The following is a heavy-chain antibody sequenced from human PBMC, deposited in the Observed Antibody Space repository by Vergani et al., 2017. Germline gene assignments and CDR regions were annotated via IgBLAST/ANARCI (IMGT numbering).Heavy chain of an antibody. V-gene: IGHV4-38-2*02. CDR2: ISYSAST. Sequence: HVQLQESGPRLVKPSETLSLTCTVSNYTMTSDYFWGWIRQTPDKGLEWIGAISYSASTWYNPSLQGRVTISIDTSKSQFSLQLKSVTAADTAVYFCARVMYRDEASTGYRLEGMDIWGQGTTVTISS. CDR3: ARVMYRDEASTGYRLEGMDI. CDR1: NYTMTSDYF. J-gene: IGHJ6*02. D-gene: IGHD3-9*01.